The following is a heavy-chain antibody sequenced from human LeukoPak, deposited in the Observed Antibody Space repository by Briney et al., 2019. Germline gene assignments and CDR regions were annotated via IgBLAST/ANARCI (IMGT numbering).Heavy chain of an antibody. Sequence: PSETLSLTCTVSGGSISNYYWYWMRQPPGKGLEWIGYIYYSVSTNYNPSLKSRLTISVDTSKNQFSLKLSSVTAADTAVYYCAKGGPEASAGLSWFDPWGQGTLVTVSS. J-gene: IGHJ5*02. V-gene: IGHV4-59*01. CDR2: IYYSVST. D-gene: IGHD1-14*01. CDR3: AKGGPEASAGLSWFDP. CDR1: GGSISNYY.